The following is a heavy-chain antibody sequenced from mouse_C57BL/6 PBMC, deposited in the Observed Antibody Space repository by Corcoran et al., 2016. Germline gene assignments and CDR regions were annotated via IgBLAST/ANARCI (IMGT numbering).Heavy chain of an antibody. CDR3: ARSGYYFDY. D-gene: IGHD3-1*01. J-gene: IGHJ2*01. Sequence: QIQLVQSGPELKKPGETVKISCKASGYTFTNYGMSWVKQAPGKGLKWMGWINTYSGVPTYADDFKGRFAFSLETSASTAYLQINNLKNEDTATYFCARSGYYFDYWGQGTTLTVSS. CDR1: GYTFTNYG. V-gene: IGHV9-3*01. CDR2: INTYSGVP.